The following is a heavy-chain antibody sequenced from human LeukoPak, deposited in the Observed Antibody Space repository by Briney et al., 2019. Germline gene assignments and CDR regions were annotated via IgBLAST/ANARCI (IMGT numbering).Heavy chain of an antibody. D-gene: IGHD6-6*01. CDR3: ARRGGVGIGGRPSNYYYMDV. CDR1: GGSINSYY. Sequence: SETLSLTCTVSGGSINSYYWSWIRQPPGKGLEWIGYIYSSGSANYNPSLKSRVTISVDASKNQFSLKLSSVTAADTAVYYCARRGGVGIGGRPSNYYYMDVWGKGTTVTVSS. J-gene: IGHJ6*03. V-gene: IGHV4-4*09. CDR2: IYSSGSA.